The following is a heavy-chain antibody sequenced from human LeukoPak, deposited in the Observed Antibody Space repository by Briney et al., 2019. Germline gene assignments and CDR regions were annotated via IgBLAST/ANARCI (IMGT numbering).Heavy chain of an antibody. V-gene: IGHV3-21*01. CDR1: GFTFSSYS. CDR3: ARDRTNYYGMDV. J-gene: IGHJ6*02. D-gene: IGHD3/OR15-3a*01. CDR2: ISSSSSYI. Sequence: GGSLRLSCAASGFTFSSYSMNWVRQAPGKGLEWVSSISSSSSYIYYADSVKGRFTISRDNAKNSLYLQMNSLRAEDTAVYYCARDRTNYYGMDVWGQGTTVTVSS.